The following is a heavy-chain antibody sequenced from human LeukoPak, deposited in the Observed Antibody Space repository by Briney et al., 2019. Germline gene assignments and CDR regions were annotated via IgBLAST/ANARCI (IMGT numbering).Heavy chain of an antibody. CDR1: GFSFSSYA. J-gene: IGHJ6*03. D-gene: IGHD3-16*01. CDR2: IPYGVSHE. Sequence: GGSLRLSCAASGFSFSSYAFYWVRQAPGKGLEWVSTIPYGVSHEHYADSVKGRFTISRDGPKNTLYLQMNNLRGEDTAVYYCARHALWLIYYMDVWGKGTTVTVSS. CDR3: ARHALWLIYYMDV. V-gene: IGHV3-30*04.